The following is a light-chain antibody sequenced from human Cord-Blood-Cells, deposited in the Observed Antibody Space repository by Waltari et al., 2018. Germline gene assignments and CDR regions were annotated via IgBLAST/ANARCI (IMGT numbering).Light chain of an antibody. CDR1: SSDVGGYHY. Sequence: QSALTQPASVSGSPGQSTTISCTGTSSDVGGYHYVSWYQQHPGKAPKLMIYAFSNRPSGVSNRFSGSKSGNTASLTISGLQAEDEADYYCSSYTSSSTYVFGTGTKVTVL. CDR3: SSYTSSSTYV. CDR2: AFS. J-gene: IGLJ1*01. V-gene: IGLV2-14*03.